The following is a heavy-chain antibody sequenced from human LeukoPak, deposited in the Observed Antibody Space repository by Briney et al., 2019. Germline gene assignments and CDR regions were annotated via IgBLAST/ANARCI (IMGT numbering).Heavy chain of an antibody. Sequence: GGSLRLSCAASGFTFSSYDMHWVRQATGKGLERVSAIGTAGDTYYPGSVKGRFTISRENAKNSLYLQMNSLRAGDTAVYYCARGPMVRGWYYYGMDVWGQGTTVTVSS. J-gene: IGHJ6*02. D-gene: IGHD3-10*01. CDR2: IGTAGDT. V-gene: IGHV3-13*01. CDR1: GFTFSSYD. CDR3: ARGPMVRGWYYYGMDV.